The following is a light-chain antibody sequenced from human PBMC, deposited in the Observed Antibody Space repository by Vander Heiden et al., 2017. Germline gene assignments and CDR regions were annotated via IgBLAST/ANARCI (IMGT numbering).Light chain of an antibody. V-gene: IGLV1-44*01. CDR2: SNN. CDR3: ASWDDSLEGVI. CDR1: SSNIVSNA. J-gene: IGLJ2*01. Sequence: QSVLTQPPSASGTPRQRVPITCSGSSSNIVSNAVTWYQQYPGTAPTLLIYSNNERPSGVPNRFSGSKSGTSASLAISGLQSDDEADYYCASWDDSLEGVIFGGGTKLTVL.